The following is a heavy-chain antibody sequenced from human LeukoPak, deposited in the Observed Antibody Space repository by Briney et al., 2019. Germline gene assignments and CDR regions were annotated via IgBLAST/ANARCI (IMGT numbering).Heavy chain of an antibody. Sequence: GGSLRLSCAASGXTFSGYAMAWVRQAPGKGLEWVSGISGSGGKTYYADSVTGRFTISRDNSKNTLFLQMNSLRAEDTAVYYCAKRDHYDSNTYSPLFETWGQGTLVTVSS. CDR1: GXTFSGYA. J-gene: IGHJ5*02. CDR3: AKRDHYDSNTYSPLFET. CDR2: ISGSGGKT. D-gene: IGHD3-22*01. V-gene: IGHV3-23*01.